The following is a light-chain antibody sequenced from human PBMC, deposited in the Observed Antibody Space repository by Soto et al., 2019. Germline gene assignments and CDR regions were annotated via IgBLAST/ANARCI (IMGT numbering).Light chain of an antibody. J-gene: IGKJ3*01. CDR3: QQRSNWAFT. CDR1: QSVSSY. CDR2: DAS. Sequence: EIVLTQSPATLSLSPGERATLSCRASQSVSSYLAWYQQKPGQAPRLLIYDASNRATGIPARFSGSASGTGFTLTISSLEPEDFAVYYCQQRSNWAFTFGPGTKVDIK. V-gene: IGKV3-11*01.